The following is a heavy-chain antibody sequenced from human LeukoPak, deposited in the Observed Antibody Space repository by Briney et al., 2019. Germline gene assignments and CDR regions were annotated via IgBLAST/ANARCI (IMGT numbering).Heavy chain of an antibody. Sequence: GGSLRLSCVASGFAFSSHRMHWIRQAPGKGLEWVSSISSSGSYKYYADSLKGRSTISRDNADNSVFLQLNSLTVEDTAVYYCARGMIRGALCCFDFWGLGSLVTVSS. CDR2: ISSSGSYK. V-gene: IGHV3-21*01. CDR3: ARGMIRGALCCFDF. CDR1: GFAFSSHR. D-gene: IGHD3-10*01. J-gene: IGHJ4*02.